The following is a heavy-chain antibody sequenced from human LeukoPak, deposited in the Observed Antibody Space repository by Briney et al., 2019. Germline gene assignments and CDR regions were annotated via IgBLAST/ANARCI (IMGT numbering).Heavy chain of an antibody. CDR3: ARMIGLGEVSPYFDY. V-gene: IGHV5-51*01. Sequence: GGSLKISCKGSGCSFTNYWIAWGRRMPGKGLEGMGIIYPRDSDIRYNPPFQGQVTISADKSITTAYLQWSSLKASDTAMYYCARMIGLGEVSPYFDYWGQGTLVTVSS. J-gene: IGHJ4*02. CDR1: GCSFTNYW. D-gene: IGHD3-16*02. CDR2: IYPRDSDI.